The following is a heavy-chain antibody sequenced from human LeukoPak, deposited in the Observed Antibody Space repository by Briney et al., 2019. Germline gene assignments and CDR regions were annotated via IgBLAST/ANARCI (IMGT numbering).Heavy chain of an antibody. CDR3: ARVRRPGYYYCGMDV. CDR2: ISYDGSNK. V-gene: IGHV3-30-3*01. Sequence: GRSLRLSCAASGFTFSSYAMHWVRQAPGKGLEWVAVISYDGSNKYYADSVKGRFTISRDNSKNTLYLQMNSLRAEDTAVYYCARVRRPGYYYCGMDVWGQGTTVTVSS. J-gene: IGHJ6*02. CDR1: GFTFSSYA. D-gene: IGHD3-16*01.